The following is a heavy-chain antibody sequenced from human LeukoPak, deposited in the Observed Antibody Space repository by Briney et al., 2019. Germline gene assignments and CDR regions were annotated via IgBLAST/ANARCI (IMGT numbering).Heavy chain of an antibody. V-gene: IGHV1-69*13. D-gene: IGHD3-22*01. CDR2: IIPIFGTA. J-gene: IGHJ4*02. CDR1: GGTFSSYA. Sequence: SVKVSCKASGGTFSSYAISWVRQAPGQGLEWMGGIIPIFGTANYAQKFQGRVTITADESTSTAYMELSSLRSEDTAVYYCARVRDYYDSSGYLFDYWGQGTLVTVSS. CDR3: ARVRDYYDSSGYLFDY.